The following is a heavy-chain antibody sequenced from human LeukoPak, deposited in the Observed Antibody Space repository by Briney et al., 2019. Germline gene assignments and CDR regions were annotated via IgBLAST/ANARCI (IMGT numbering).Heavy chain of an antibody. CDR2: IYYSGST. D-gene: IGHD5-18*01. CDR3: ARDGYSYGYGAFDI. J-gene: IGHJ3*02. CDR1: GGSISSYY. V-gene: IGHV4-59*01. Sequence: PSETLSLTRTVSGGSISSYYWSWIRQPPGKGLEWIGYIYYSGSTNYNPSLKSRVTISVDTSKNQFSLKLSSVTAADTAVYYCARDGYSYGYGAFDIWGQGTMVTVSS.